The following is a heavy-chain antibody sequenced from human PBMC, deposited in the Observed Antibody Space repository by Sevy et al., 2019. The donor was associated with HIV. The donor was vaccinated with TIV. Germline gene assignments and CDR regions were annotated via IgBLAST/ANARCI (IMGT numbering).Heavy chain of an antibody. D-gene: IGHD5-18*01. V-gene: IGHV4-59*01. CDR3: ARGQYGYGYWREFDY. J-gene: IGHJ4*02. CDR2: IYYSGST. Sequence: SETLSLTCTVSGASISTYYWSWIRQPPGKGLEWIGYIYYSGSTNYNPYLKSRVTISVDTSKNQFSLKLRSVTAADTAVYYCARGQYGYGYWREFDYWGQGTLVTVSS. CDR1: GASISTYY.